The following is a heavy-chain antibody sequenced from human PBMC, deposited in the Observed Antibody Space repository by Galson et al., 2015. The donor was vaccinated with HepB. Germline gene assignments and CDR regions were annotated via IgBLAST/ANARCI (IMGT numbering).Heavy chain of an antibody. CDR2: ISAYNGNT. CDR1: GYTFTSYG. V-gene: IGHV1-18*04. CDR3: AREGARWFGELTGAFDI. Sequence: SVKVSCKASGYTFTSYGISWVRQAPGQGLEWMGWISAYNGNTNYAQKLQGRVTMTTDTSTSTAYMELRSLRSDDTAVYYCAREGARWFGELTGAFDIWGQGTMVTVSS. J-gene: IGHJ3*02. D-gene: IGHD3-10*01.